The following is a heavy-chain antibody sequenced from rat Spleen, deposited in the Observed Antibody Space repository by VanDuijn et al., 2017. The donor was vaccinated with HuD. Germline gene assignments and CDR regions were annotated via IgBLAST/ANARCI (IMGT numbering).Heavy chain of an antibody. CDR3: TRGDLSPFTY. J-gene: IGHJ3*01. V-gene: IGHV5-7*01. CDR2: ITYDGSGT. CDR1: GFTFSDYN. Sequence: EVQLVESGGGLVEPGRSLKFSCAASGFTFSDYNMAWVRQAPKKGLEWVATITYDGSGTYYPDSVKGRFTISRDNAKSTLYLQMNSLRSEDTATYYCTRGDLSPFTYWGQGTLVTVSS. D-gene: IGHD3-8*01.